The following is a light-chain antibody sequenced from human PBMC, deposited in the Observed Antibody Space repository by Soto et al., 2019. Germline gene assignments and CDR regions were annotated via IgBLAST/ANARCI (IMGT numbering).Light chain of an antibody. CDR3: QGRDVWPT. V-gene: IGKV3-11*01. CDR1: QSVSTS. CDR2: DAS. J-gene: IGKJ1*01. Sequence: IVLTQSPATLSLSPGERAALSCRASQSVSTSLAWYQHKPGQAPRLIIYDASKRAPGIPARFSGSGSGTDFTLTISSLEPEDFAVYYCQGRDVWPTFGQGTKVEI.